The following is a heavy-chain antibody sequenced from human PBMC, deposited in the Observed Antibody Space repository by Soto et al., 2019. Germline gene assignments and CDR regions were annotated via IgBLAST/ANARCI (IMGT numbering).Heavy chain of an antibody. CDR2: IYYSGSP. J-gene: IGHJ4*02. CDR3: ARNRDGYNPYCFDY. D-gene: IGHD5-12*01. CDR1: GGSISSYY. V-gene: IGHV4-59*01. Sequence: LSLTCTVSGGSISSYYWTWIRQPPGKGLDWIGYIYYSGSPNYNPSLKSRVSVSVDTSKNQFSLKLSSVTAADTAVYYCARNRDGYNPYCFDYFGQRTLVAF.